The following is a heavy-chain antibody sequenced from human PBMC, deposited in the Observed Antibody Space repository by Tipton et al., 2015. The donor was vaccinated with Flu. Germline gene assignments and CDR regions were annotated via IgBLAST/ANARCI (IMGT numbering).Heavy chain of an antibody. D-gene: IGHD3-10*01. Sequence: LRLSCAVSGYSINSGYFWGWIRQPPGKGLEWIGSMSHSGRTYYNPSLKSRVTISADTWKTQFSLKLGSVTAADTAVYYCATTTYYYGSGSHDYWGQGTLVTVSS. CDR3: ATTTYYYGSGSHDY. CDR1: GYSINSGYF. CDR2: MSHSGRT. V-gene: IGHV4-38-2*01. J-gene: IGHJ4*02.